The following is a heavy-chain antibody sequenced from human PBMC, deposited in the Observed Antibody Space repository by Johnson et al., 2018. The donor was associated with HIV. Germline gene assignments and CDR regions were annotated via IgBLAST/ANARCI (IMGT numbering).Heavy chain of an antibody. J-gene: IGHJ3*02. CDR1: GLSFNTAW. Sequence: VQLVESGGGLVWPGGSLRLSCATSGLSFNTAWMSWVRQAPGKGLEWVGRIKTKTDGGTTDYAAPVKGRFTISRDDSKNTLYLQMNSLRAEDMAVYYCARDYETIWGQGTMVTVSS. V-gene: IGHV3-15*01. D-gene: IGHD3-16*01. CDR3: ARDYETI. CDR2: IKTKTDGGTT.